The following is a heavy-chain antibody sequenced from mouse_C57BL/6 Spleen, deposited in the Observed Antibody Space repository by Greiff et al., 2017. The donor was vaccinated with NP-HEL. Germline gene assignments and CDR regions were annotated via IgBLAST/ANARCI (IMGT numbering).Heavy chain of an antibody. D-gene: IGHD1-1*01. V-gene: IGHV1-72*01. CDR1: FYTFTSYW. CDR3: ARWDYGSSYGWYFDV. Sequence: QQLVGERVPPFSSFPLSFHSSFYTFTSYWMHWVKQRPGRGLEWIGRIDPNSGGTKYNEKFKSKATLTVDKPSSTAYMQLSSLTSEDSAVYYCARWDYGSSYGWYFDVWGTGTTVTVSS. J-gene: IGHJ1*03. CDR2: IDPNSGGT.